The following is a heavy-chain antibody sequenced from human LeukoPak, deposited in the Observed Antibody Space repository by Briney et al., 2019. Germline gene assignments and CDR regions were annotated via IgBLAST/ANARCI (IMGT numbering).Heavy chain of an antibody. CDR1: GFTFSTYV. V-gene: IGHV3-64*01. J-gene: IGHJ3*02. Sequence: GGSLRLSCAASGFTFSTYVMQRVRQAPGKGLEYVSAITGDGGYTYYANSVKGRFTISRDNSKKTLYLQMGSLRADDMAVYYCARVSTNDRRNAFDIWGQGTMVTVSS. CDR2: ITGDGGYT. D-gene: IGHD2-8*01. CDR3: ARVSTNDRRNAFDI.